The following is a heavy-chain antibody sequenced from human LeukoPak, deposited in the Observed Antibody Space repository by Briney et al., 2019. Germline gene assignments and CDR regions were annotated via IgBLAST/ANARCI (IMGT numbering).Heavy chain of an antibody. V-gene: IGHV3-21*01. CDR2: ISSSSSYI. J-gene: IGHJ3*02. Sequence: PGGSLRLSCAASGFIFSSYSMNWVRQAPGKGLEWVSSISSSSSYIYYADSVKGRFTISRDNAKNSLYLQMNSLRAEDTAVYYCARVIDRYCSGGSCTAFDIWGQGTMVTVSS. CDR1: GFIFSSYS. D-gene: IGHD2-15*01. CDR3: ARVIDRYCSGGSCTAFDI.